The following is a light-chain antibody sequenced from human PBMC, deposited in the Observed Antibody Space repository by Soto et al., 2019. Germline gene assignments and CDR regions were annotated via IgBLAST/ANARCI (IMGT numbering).Light chain of an antibody. J-gene: IGKJ2*01. CDR1: QSVSST. V-gene: IGKV3-15*01. CDR2: GAS. Sequence: EIVMTQSPATLSVSPGERATLSCRASQSVSSTLAWYQHKPGQAPRLLIYGASTRATGIPARFSGSGSGTEFTLTITSLQDEDVAFYYCQHYNNLPPMYTFRQGTKLEIK. CDR3: QHYNNLPPMYT.